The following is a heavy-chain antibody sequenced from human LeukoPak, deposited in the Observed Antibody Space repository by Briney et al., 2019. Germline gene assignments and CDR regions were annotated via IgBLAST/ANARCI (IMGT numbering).Heavy chain of an antibody. CDR1: GFTFSSYA. CDR3: ARDGNIVVVPALYFDY. CDR2: ISYDGSNK. D-gene: IGHD2-2*01. J-gene: IGHJ4*02. V-gene: IGHV3-30*04. Sequence: PGRSLRLSCAASGFTFSSYAMHWVRQAPGKGLEWVAVISYDGSNKYYADSVKGRFTISGDNSKNTLYLQMNSLRAEDTAVYYCARDGNIVVVPALYFDYWGQGTLVTVSS.